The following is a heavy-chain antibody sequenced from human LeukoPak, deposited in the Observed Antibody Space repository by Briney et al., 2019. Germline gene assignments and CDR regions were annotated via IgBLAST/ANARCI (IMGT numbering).Heavy chain of an antibody. Sequence: PSETLSLPCIVSGAYVTPYSWNWLRQSPGKGLEWIGYFTLSGTTIYSSSLKSRVTISRDTSKNQLSLNLTSVTAADTAVYYCARETKLMGYSSGLGFDYWGQGTLVTVSS. V-gene: IGHV4-59*02. D-gene: IGHD6-19*01. CDR2: FTLSGTT. J-gene: IGHJ4*02. CDR3: ARETKLMGYSSGLGFDY. CDR1: GAYVTPYS.